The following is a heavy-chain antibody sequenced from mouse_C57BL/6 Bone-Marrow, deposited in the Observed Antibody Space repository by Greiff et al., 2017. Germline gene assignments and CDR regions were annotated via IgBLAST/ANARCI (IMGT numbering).Heavy chain of an antibody. CDR2: ISDGGSYT. J-gene: IGHJ2*01. Sequence: EVMLVESGGGLVKPGGSLKLSCAASGFTFSSYAMSWVRQTPEKRLEWVATISDGGSYTYYPDNVKGRFTISRDNAKNNLYLQMSHLKSEDTAMYYCARSSYYSNYVDYWGQGTTLTVSS. D-gene: IGHD2-5*01. CDR1: GFTFSSYA. V-gene: IGHV5-4*03. CDR3: ARSSYYSNYVDY.